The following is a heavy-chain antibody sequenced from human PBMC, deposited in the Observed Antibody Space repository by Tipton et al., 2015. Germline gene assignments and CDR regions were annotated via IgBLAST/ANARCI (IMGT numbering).Heavy chain of an antibody. CDR1: GGSFSTYT. V-gene: IGHV1-69*01. J-gene: IGHJ4*02. D-gene: IGHD6-6*01. CDR3: ARDSLEYSSSFYFDY. Sequence: QSGPEVKKPGSSVNVSCKASGGSFSTYTISWVRQAPGQGLEWMGRHIPIFGTTNYAQNFQGRVTITADESTSTAYMELNSLRSEDTAVYYCARDSLEYSSSFYFDYWGQGTLVTVSS. CDR2: HIPIFGTT.